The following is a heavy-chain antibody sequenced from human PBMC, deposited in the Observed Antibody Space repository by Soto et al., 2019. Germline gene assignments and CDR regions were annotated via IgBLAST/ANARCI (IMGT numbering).Heavy chain of an antibody. CDR1: GGSISSSSYY. CDR2: IYYSGST. CDR3: ARLPPGYSGYDYGRADHFDY. Sequence: SSETLSFTCTVSGGSISSSSYYWGWIRQPPGKGLEWIGSIYYSGSTYYNPSLKSRVTISVDTSKNQFSLKLSSVTAADTAVYYCARLPPGYSGYDYGRADHFDYWGQGTLVTVSS. D-gene: IGHD5-12*01. V-gene: IGHV4-39*01. J-gene: IGHJ4*02.